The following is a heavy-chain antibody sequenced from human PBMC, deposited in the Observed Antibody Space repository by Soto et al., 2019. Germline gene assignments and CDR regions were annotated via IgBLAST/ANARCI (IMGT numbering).Heavy chain of an antibody. Sequence: QVQLVESGGGVVQPGRSLRLSCAASGFTFSSYGMHWVRQAPGKGLEWVAVISYDGSNKYYADSVKGRFTISRDNSKNTVYLQMNSLSAEDTAVYYCGISRGGGSWYVSWGQGTLVTVSS. CDR2: ISYDGSNK. J-gene: IGHJ5*01. V-gene: IGHV3-30*03. D-gene: IGHD3-10*01. CDR3: GISRGGGSWYVS. CDR1: GFTFSSYG.